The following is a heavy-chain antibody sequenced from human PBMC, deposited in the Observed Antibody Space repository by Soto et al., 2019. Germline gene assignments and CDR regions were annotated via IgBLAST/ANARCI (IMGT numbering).Heavy chain of an antibody. V-gene: IGHV1-58*01. J-gene: IGHJ4*02. CDR3: AADTRGYRWEGY. Sequence: SVKVSCKASGFTFTSSAVQWVRQARGQRLEWIGWIVVGSGNTNYAQKFQERVTLTRDMSTSTAYMELSSLRSEDTAVYYCAADTRGYRWEGYWGQGTLVTVSS. D-gene: IGHD5-18*01. CDR2: IVVGSGNT. CDR1: GFTFTSSA.